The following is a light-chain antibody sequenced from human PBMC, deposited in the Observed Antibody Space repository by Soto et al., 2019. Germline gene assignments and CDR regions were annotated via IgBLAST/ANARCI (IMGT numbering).Light chain of an antibody. CDR1: SSNIGAGYD. V-gene: IGLV1-40*01. Sequence: QSVLTQPPSVSGAPGQRVTISCTGSSSNIGAGYDVHWYQQLPGTAPTLLLYGNSNRPSGVPDRFSGSKSGTSASLAITGLQAEDEADYYCQSYDSSLSGAVFGGGTKLTVL. CDR3: QSYDSSLSGAV. CDR2: GNS. J-gene: IGLJ3*02.